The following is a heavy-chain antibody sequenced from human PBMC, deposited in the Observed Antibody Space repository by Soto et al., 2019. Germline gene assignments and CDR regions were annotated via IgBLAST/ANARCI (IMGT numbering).Heavy chain of an antibody. Sequence: SETLSLTCTVSGGSISSYYWSWIRQPPGKGLEWIGYIYYSGSTNYNPSLKSRVTISVDTSKNQFSLKLSSVTAADTAVYYCARVSSRRKTLYYYYYGMDVWGQGTTVTVSS. CDR2: IYYSGST. CDR3: ARVSSRRKTLYYYYYGMDV. CDR1: GGSISSYY. V-gene: IGHV4-59*01. J-gene: IGHJ6*02.